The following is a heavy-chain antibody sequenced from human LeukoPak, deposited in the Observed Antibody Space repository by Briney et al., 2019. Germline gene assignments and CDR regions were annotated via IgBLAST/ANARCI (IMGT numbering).Heavy chain of an antibody. J-gene: IGHJ4*02. CDR3: ARGGIRELRGSFDY. D-gene: IGHD3-10*01. Sequence: SETLSLTCTVSGGSTSSYYWSWIRQPPGKGLEWIGYIYYSGSTNYNPSLKSRVTISVDTSKNQFSLKLSSVTAADTAVYYCARGGIRELRGSFDYWGQGTLVTVSS. V-gene: IGHV4-59*01. CDR2: IYYSGST. CDR1: GGSTSSYY.